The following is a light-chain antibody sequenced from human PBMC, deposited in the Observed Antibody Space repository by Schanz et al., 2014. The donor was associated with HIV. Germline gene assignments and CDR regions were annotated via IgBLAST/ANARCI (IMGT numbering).Light chain of an antibody. CDR3: QQYDRSSWT. CDR1: HDISRF. J-gene: IGKJ1*01. CDR2: LAS. V-gene: IGKV1-9*01. Sequence: IQLTQSPSSLSASVRDRVTITCRASHDISRFLAWYHQKPGKAPKLLIYLASTLQSGVPSRFSGSGSGTEFTLTISSLQPDDFATYYCQQYDRSSWTFGLGTKLEV.